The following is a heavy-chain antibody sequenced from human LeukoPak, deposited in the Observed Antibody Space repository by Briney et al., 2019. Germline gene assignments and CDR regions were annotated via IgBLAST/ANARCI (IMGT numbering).Heavy chain of an antibody. D-gene: IGHD3-10*01. V-gene: IGHV3-30*03. J-gene: IGHJ4*02. CDR1: AFTFSYHI. Sequence: PGKSLRLSWAAAAFTFSYHIIPWVRQAPGKGREWVAVIGKDGGNRYYADSVEGRFNISRENSKSTLYLQMNSLRVEDTAVYYCVRQGSGLDYWGQGALVTVSS. CDR2: IGKDGGNR. CDR3: VRQGSGLDY.